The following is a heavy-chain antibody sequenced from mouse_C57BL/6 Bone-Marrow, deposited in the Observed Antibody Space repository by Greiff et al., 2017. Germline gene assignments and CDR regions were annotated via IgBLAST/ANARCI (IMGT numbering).Heavy chain of an antibody. J-gene: IGHJ3*01. CDR1: GYSFTGYY. V-gene: IGHV1-42*01. D-gene: IGHD3-1*01. CDR3: ARRGLLWVWFAY. Sequence: VQLKESGPELVKPGASVKISCKASGYSFTGYYMNWVKQSPEKSLEWIGEINPSTGGTTYNQKFKAKATLTVDKSSSTAYMQLKSLTSEDSAVYYCARRGLLWVWFAYWGQGTLVTVSA. CDR2: INPSTGGT.